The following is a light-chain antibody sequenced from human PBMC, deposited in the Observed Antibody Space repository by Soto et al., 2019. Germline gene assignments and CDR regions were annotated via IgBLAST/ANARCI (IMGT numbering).Light chain of an antibody. CDR3: QQYNNWLTWT. Sequence: EIVITQSPATLSVSPLERAALSCIASQSVSSNLAWYQQKPGQAPRLLIYGASTRATGIPARFSGSGSGTEFTLTISSLQSEDFAVYYCQQYNNWLTWTFGQGTKVDIK. J-gene: IGKJ1*01. CDR1: QSVSSN. CDR2: GAS. V-gene: IGKV3-15*01.